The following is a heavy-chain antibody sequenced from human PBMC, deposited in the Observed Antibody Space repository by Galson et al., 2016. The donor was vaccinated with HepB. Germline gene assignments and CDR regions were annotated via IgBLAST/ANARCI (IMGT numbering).Heavy chain of an antibody. J-gene: IGHJ4*02. V-gene: IGHV3-23*01. CDR2: TSGTDGRT. CDR1: GVTFINYA. CDR3: AKESGLWNVPTDCHY. Sequence: SLRLSWGASGVTFINYAMSWVRKAPGKGLEWVSGTSGTDGRTLYADSVKGRFTISRDNSKNTLYLQMNSLKSDDPAVYYFAKESGLWNVPTDCHYWGQGTVVTVSS. D-gene: IGHD1-1*01.